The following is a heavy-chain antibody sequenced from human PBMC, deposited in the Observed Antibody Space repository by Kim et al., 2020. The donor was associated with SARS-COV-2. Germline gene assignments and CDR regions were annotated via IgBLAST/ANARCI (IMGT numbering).Heavy chain of an antibody. V-gene: IGHV1-18*01. Sequence: ASVKVSCKASGYTFTSYGISWVRQAPGQGLEWMGWISAYNGNTNYAQKLQGRVTMTTDTSTSTAYMELRSLRSDDTAVYYCARAGYSSSWYRIGGGEIGHYYGMDVWGQGTTVTVSS. CDR1: GYTFTSYG. CDR2: ISAYNGNT. CDR3: ARAGYSSSWYRIGGGEIGHYYGMDV. J-gene: IGHJ6*02. D-gene: IGHD6-13*01.